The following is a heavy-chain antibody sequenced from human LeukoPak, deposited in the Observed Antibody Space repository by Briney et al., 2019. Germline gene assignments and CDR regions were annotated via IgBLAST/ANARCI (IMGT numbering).Heavy chain of an antibody. CDR2: MNPNSGNT. CDR3: AKDGYYDSSAYYYVRYFDL. Sequence: ASVKVSCKASGYTFTSYDINWVRQATGQGLEWMGWMNPNSGNTGYAQKFQGRVTITRNTSISTAYMELSSLRSEDTAVYYCAKDGYYDSSAYYYVRYFDLWGRGTLVTVSS. V-gene: IGHV1-8*03. CDR1: GYTFTSYD. D-gene: IGHD3-22*01. J-gene: IGHJ2*01.